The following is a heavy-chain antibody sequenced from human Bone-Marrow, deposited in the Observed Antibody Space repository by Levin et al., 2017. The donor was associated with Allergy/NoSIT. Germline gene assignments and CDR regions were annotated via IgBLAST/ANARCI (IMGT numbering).Heavy chain of an antibody. CDR3: ARENWGPDF. D-gene: IGHD7-27*01. Sequence: PGGSLRLSCAASGFTFTDHYMSWIRQAPGKGLEWVSCITSGTSTIFYVDSVKGRFTASRDNAKNSLYLQMNDLRAEDTAIYYCARENWGPDFWGQGTLVTVSS. V-gene: IGHV3-11*01. J-gene: IGHJ4*02. CDR2: ITSGTSTI. CDR1: GFTFTDHY.